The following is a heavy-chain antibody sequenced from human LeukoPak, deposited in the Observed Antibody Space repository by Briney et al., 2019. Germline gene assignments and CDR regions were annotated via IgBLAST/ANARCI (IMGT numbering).Heavy chain of an antibody. V-gene: IGHV1-2*02. CDR2: INPNSGGT. J-gene: IGHJ4*02. CDR1: GYTFAAYY. D-gene: IGHD3-22*01. Sequence: ASVKVSCKASGYTFAAYYIHWVRQAPGQGLEWMGWINPNSGGTNYAQKFQGRVTMTRDTSISTAYMELSRLRSDDTAIYYCAKGVGAYYYDSSGYPDYWGQGTLVTVSS. CDR3: AKGVGAYYYDSSGYPDY.